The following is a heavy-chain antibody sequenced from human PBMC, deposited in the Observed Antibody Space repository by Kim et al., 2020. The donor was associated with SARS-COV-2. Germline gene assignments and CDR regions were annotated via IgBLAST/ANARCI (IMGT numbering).Heavy chain of an antibody. CDR3: AREANRYYYYGMDV. V-gene: IGHV4-59*01. D-gene: IGHD1-26*01. Sequence: PSLKSRVTISVNTSKNQFSRKLSSVTAADTAVYYCAREANRYYYYGMDVWGQGTTVTVSS. J-gene: IGHJ6*02.